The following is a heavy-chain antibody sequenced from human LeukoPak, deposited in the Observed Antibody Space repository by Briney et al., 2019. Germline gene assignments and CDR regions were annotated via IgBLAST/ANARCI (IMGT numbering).Heavy chain of an antibody. CDR1: GFTFSSYE. Sequence: GGSLRLSCAASGFTFSSYEMNWVRQAPGKGLEWVSYISSSGSTIYYADSVKGRFTISRDNAKNALYLQMNSLRAEDRAVYYGARTYDSSSYYYSCYFDYWGQGTLVTVSS. V-gene: IGHV3-48*03. CDR2: ISSSGSTI. CDR3: ARTYDSSSYYYSCYFDY. J-gene: IGHJ4*02. D-gene: IGHD3-22*01.